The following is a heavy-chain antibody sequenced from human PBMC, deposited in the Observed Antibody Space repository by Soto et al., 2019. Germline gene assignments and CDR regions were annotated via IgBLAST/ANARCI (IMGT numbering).Heavy chain of an antibody. D-gene: IGHD3-10*01. J-gene: IGHJ5*02. V-gene: IGHV4-4*02. Sequence: QVQLQESGPGLVKPSGTLSLTCAVSGGSISSSNWWSWVRQPPGKGREWIGEIYHSGSTNYNPSLNSRVTISVDKSKNQFSLKLSSVTAADTAVYYCARDYMVRGVMRWFDPWGQGTLVTVSS. CDR3: ARDYMVRGVMRWFDP. CDR2: IYHSGST. CDR1: GGSISSSNW.